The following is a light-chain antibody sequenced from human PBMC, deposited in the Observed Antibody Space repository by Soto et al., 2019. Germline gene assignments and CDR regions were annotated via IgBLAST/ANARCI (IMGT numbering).Light chain of an antibody. CDR1: QSVSSR. V-gene: IGKV3-15*01. CDR3: QQYNNWPPLT. Sequence: EIVMTQSPATLSVSPGERATLSCRASQSVSSRLAWYQAKPGQAPRLLIYGASIRATGIPVRFSGSGSGTEFTLTISSLQSEDFAVYYCQQYNNWPPLTLGGGTKVEIK. J-gene: IGKJ4*01. CDR2: GAS.